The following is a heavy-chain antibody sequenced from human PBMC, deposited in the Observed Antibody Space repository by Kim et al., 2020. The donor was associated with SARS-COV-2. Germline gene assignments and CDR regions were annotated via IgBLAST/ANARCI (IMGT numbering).Heavy chain of an antibody. D-gene: IGHD1-26*01. Sequence: SVKVSCKASGGTFSSYAISWVRQAPGQGLEWMGRIIPILGIANYAQKFQGRVTITADKSTSTAYMELSSLRSEDTAVYYCARVGIVGATHGGYWGQGTLVTVSS. CDR2: IIPILGIA. V-gene: IGHV1-69*04. J-gene: IGHJ4*02. CDR3: ARVGIVGATHGGY. CDR1: GGTFSSYA.